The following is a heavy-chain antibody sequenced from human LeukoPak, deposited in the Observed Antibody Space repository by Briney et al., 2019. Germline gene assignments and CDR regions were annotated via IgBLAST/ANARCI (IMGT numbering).Heavy chain of an antibody. V-gene: IGHV1-69*05. CDR1: GGTFSSYA. J-gene: IGHJ4*02. D-gene: IGHD4-17*01. Sequence: GASVKVSCKASGGTFSSYAISWVRQAPGQGLEWMGGIIPIFGTANYAQKFQGRVTITTDESPSTAYMGLSSLRSEDTAVYYCARGEVTTWWSALGFDYWGQGTLVTVSS. CDR2: IIPIFGTA. CDR3: ARGEVTTWWSALGFDY.